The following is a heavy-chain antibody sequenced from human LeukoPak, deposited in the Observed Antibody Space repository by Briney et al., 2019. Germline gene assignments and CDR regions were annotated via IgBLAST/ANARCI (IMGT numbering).Heavy chain of an antibody. J-gene: IGHJ3*02. V-gene: IGHV4-59*01. D-gene: IGHD3-22*01. CDR2: IYYSGTT. Sequence: SETLSLTCTVSGGSIISDYWSWIRQPPGKGLEWIGYIYYSGTTNYNPSPKGRVTISVDTSKNEFSLKLSSVTAADTAVYYCARGGYDAFDIWGQGTMVTVSS. CDR1: GGSIISDY. CDR3: ARGGYDAFDI.